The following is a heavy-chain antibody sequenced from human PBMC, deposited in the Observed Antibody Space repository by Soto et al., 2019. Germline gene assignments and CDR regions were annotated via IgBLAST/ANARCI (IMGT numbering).Heavy chain of an antibody. CDR3: ARTKGALSVNESFDI. J-gene: IGHJ3*02. CDR1: GGSISSSSYY. V-gene: IGHV4-39*01. CDR2: IYYSGST. Sequence: QLQLQESGPGLVKPSETLSLTCTVSGGSISSSSYYWGWIRQPPGKGLEWIGRIYYSGSTYYNPSRTSRLTICVDTSKNQVPLKLSSVTAADTAVYYCARTKGALSVNESFDIWGQGTMVTVAS.